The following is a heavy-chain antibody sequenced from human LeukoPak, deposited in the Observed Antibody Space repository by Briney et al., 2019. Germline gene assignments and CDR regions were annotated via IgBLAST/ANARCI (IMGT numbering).Heavy chain of an antibody. CDR3: ASALGPTVVTPGY. CDR2: ISSSSSYI. V-gene: IGHV3-21*01. D-gene: IGHD4-23*01. CDR1: GFTFSSYS. J-gene: IGHJ4*02. Sequence: GRSLRLSCAASGFTFSSYSMNWVRQAPGKGLEWVSSISSSSSYIYYADSVKGRFTISRDNAKNSLYLQMNSLRAEDTAVYYCASALGPTVVTPGYWGQGTLVTVSS.